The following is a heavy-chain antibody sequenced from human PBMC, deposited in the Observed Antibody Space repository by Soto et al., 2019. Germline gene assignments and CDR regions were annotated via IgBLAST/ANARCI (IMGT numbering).Heavy chain of an antibody. Sequence: EEQLVESGGGLIQPGGSLRLSCAASGFSVSSHYMSWVRQAPGKGLEWVSVTYTIGSTYYAGSVKGRFTISRDTARNTLYLQMSSLRDEDTAVYFCTRTTNYYVSLDVWGQETTVSVSS. CDR1: GFSVSSHY. CDR3: TRTTNYYVSLDV. J-gene: IGHJ6*02. V-gene: IGHV3-53*01. CDR2: TYTIGST. D-gene: IGHD1-26*01.